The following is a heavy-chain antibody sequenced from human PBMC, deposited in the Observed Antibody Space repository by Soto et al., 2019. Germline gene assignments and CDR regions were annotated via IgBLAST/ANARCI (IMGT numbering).Heavy chain of an antibody. D-gene: IGHD4-17*01. V-gene: IGHV4-31*03. CDR3: ARHRAGFGDYGSWFDP. J-gene: IGHJ5*02. CDR1: GGSISSGGYY. Sequence: QVQLQESGPGLVKPSQTLSLTCTVSGGSISSGGYYWSWIRQHPGKGLEWIGYIYYSGSTYYNPSLKSRVTISVDTSKNQFSLKLSSVTAADTAVYYCARHRAGFGDYGSWFDPCGQGTLVTVSS. CDR2: IYYSGST.